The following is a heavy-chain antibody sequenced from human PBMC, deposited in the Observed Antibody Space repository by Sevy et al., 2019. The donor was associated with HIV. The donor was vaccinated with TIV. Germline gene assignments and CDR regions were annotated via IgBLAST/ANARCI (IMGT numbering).Heavy chain of an antibody. V-gene: IGHV3-30-3*01. D-gene: IGHD3-10*01. J-gene: IGHJ4*02. Sequence: GGSLRLSCAASGFTFSSYAMHWVRQAPGKGLEWVAVISYDGSNKYYADSVKGRFTISRDNSKNTLYLQMNSLRTEDTAVYYCARDRGSGKNVFFDYWGQGTLDTVSS. CDR3: ARDRGSGKNVFFDY. CDR1: GFTFSSYA. CDR2: ISYDGSNK.